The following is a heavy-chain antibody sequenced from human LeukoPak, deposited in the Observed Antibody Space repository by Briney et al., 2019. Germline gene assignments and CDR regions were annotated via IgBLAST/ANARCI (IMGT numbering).Heavy chain of an antibody. CDR2: ISSSSSTI. V-gene: IGHV3-48*01. Sequence: GRSLRLSCAASGFTFRSYAMHWVRQAPGKGLEWVSYISSSSSTIYYADSVKGRFTISRDNAKNSLYLQMNSLRAEDTAVYYCARGVEYYYDSSAPSNFDYWGQGTLVTVSS. D-gene: IGHD3-22*01. J-gene: IGHJ4*02. CDR3: ARGVEYYYDSSAPSNFDY. CDR1: GFTFRSYA.